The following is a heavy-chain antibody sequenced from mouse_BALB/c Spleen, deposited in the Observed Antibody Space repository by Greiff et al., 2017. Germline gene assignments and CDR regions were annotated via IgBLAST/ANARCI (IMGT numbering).Heavy chain of an antibody. D-gene: IGHD2-4*01. CDR3: ARHDYDRAMDY. CDR2: ISSGGSYT. Sequence: DVKLVESGGGLVKPGGSLKLSCAASGFTFSSYTMSWVRQTPEKRLEWVATISSGGSYTYYPDSVKGRFTISRDNAKNTLYLQMSSLKSEDTAMYYCARHDYDRAMDYWGQGTSVTVSS. CDR1: GFTFSSYT. J-gene: IGHJ4*01. V-gene: IGHV5-6-4*01.